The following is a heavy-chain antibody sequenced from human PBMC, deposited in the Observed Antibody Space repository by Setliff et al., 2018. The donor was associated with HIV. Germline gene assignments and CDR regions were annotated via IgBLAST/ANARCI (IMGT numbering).Heavy chain of an antibody. J-gene: IGHJ4*02. CDR3: ARGRSNFRY. Sequence: PSETLSLTCSVSGGSSSSYYWSWIRQPPGKGLEWIGYIHYSGTTNYNPSLKSRVTISVDTSKNQFSLKLSSVTAPDTAIYYCARGRSNFRYWGQGTLVTVSS. D-gene: IGHD7-27*01. CDR1: GGSSSSYY. V-gene: IGHV4-59*01. CDR2: IHYSGTT.